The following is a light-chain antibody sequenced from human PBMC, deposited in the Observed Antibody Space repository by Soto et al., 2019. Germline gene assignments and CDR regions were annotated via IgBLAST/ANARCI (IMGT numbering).Light chain of an antibody. CDR3: QQYTTSSWT. CDR1: QSVTTR. J-gene: IGKJ1*01. CDR2: GTS. Sequence: IVLTQSPGTLSLSPGERVTLSCRASQSVTTRLAWYQHKPGQAPRVLIYGTSSRATGIPDRFSGSGSGTDFTLTISRLEPEDFAVYYCQQYTTSSWTFGQGTKVDI. V-gene: IGKV3-20*01.